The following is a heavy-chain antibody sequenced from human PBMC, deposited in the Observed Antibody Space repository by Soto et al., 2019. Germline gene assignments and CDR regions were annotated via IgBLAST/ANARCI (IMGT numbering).Heavy chain of an antibody. CDR1: GYTLTELS. D-gene: IGHD3-9*01. Sequence: ASVKVSCKVSGYTLTELSMHWVRQAPGKGLEWMGGFDPEDGETIYAQKFQGRATMTEDTSTDTAYMELSSLRSEDTAVYYCATVYDILTGYYPPPLGYWGQGTLVTVSS. V-gene: IGHV1-24*01. J-gene: IGHJ4*02. CDR2: FDPEDGET. CDR3: ATVYDILTGYYPPPLGY.